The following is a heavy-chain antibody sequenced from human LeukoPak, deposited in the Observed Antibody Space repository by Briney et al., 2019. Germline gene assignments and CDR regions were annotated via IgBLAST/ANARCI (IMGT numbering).Heavy chain of an antibody. V-gene: IGHV4-38-2*02. D-gene: IGHD6-13*01. CDR2: VYHSGST. Sequence: SETLSLTCTVSGYSISSGYYWGWIRQPPGKGLEWIGSVYHSGSTYYNPSLKSRVTISVDTSKKEFSLKLSSVTAADTAVYYCARLIAAAGTDYWGQGTLVTVSS. J-gene: IGHJ4*02. CDR1: GYSISSGYY. CDR3: ARLIAAAGTDY.